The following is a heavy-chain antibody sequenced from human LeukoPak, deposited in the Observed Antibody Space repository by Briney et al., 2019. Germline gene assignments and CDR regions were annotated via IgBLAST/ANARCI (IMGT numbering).Heavy chain of an antibody. CDR2: IKKDGSET. V-gene: IGHV3-7*03. CDR3: ARGRYRGTTYYFDY. CDR1: GFTFSTSW. D-gene: IGHD3-9*01. J-gene: IGHJ4*02. Sequence: SGGSLRLSCAASGFTFSTSWMSWVRQVPGKGLEWVANIKKDGSETYYVDSVKGRFTISRDNAKNSLYLQMNSLRAEDTAMYYCARGRYRGTTYYFDYWGQGTLVTVSS.